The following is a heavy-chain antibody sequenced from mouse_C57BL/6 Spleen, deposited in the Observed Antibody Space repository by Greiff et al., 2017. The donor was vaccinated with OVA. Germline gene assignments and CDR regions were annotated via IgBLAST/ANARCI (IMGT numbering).Heavy chain of an antibody. CDR2: IDPSDSYT. CDR3: ARSGDYYGSTRDY. D-gene: IGHD1-1*01. J-gene: IGHJ2*01. CDR1: GYTFTSYW. V-gene: IGHV1-69*01. Sequence: QQSCKASGYTFTSYWMHWVKQRPGQGLEWIGEIDPSDSYTNYNQKFKGKSTLTVDKSSSTAYMQLSSLTSEDSAVYYCARSGDYYGSTRDYWGQGTTLTVSS.